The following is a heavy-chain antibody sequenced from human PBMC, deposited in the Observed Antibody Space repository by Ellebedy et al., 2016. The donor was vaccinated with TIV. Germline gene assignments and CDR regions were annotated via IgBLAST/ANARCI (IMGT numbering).Heavy chain of an antibody. Sequence: PGGSLRLSCAASGFTFSGYWMNWVRQAPGKGLEWVANIKEDGTEKYYVDSVKCRFTISRDNAKNSLYLQMNSLRAEDTAVYYCARKVAGKASFDYWGQGTLVTVSS. D-gene: IGHD6-19*01. CDR2: IKEDGTEK. CDR1: GFTFSGYW. CDR3: ARKVAGKASFDY. J-gene: IGHJ4*02. V-gene: IGHV3-7*01.